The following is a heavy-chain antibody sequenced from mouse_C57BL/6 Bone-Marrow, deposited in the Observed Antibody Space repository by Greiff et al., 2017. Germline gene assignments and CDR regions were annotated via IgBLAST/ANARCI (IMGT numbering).Heavy chain of an antibody. CDR3: ARHGTTVVATYFDY. CDR1: GFTFSSYG. CDR2: ISSGGSYT. Sequence: EVQGVESGGDLVKPGGSLKLSCAASGFTFSSYGMSWVRQTPDKRLEWVATISSGGSYTYYPDSVKGRFTISRDNAKNTLYLQMSSLKSEDTAMYYCARHGTTVVATYFDYWGQGTTLTVSS. J-gene: IGHJ2*01. V-gene: IGHV5-6*01. D-gene: IGHD1-1*01.